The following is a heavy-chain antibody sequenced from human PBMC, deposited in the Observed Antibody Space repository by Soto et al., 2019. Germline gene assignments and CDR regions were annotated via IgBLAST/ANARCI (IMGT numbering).Heavy chain of an antibody. Sequence: ASVKVSCKASGYTFTSYDINWVRQATGQGLEYLGWMNPNSGNTAYVQKFQGRVTMTWDTSITTAYMELSSLRSEDTAVYFCARGIKYGAYSRWFDPWGQGTLVTVSS. CDR2: MNPNSGNT. CDR1: GYTFTSYD. CDR3: ARGIKYGAYSRWFDP. V-gene: IGHV1-8*01. D-gene: IGHD4-17*01. J-gene: IGHJ5*02.